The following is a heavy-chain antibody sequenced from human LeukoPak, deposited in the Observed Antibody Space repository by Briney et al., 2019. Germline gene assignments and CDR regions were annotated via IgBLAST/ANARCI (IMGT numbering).Heavy chain of an antibody. CDR3: ARGGWYSHL. D-gene: IGHD6-19*01. V-gene: IGHV4-59*01. CDR1: GGSISTYY. J-gene: IGHJ5*02. Sequence: SETLSLTCTGSGGSISTYYWSWIRQPPGKGLEWIGYIYYSGSTYNPSLKSRVTISVDTSKNQFYLKLSSVTGADTAVYYCARGGWYSHLWGQGALVTVSS. CDR2: IYYSGST.